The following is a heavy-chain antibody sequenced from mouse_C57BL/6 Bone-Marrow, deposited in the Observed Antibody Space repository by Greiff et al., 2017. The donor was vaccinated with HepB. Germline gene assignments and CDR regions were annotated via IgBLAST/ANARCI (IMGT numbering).Heavy chain of an antibody. CDR2: IDPSDSYT. Sequence: QLQQPGAELVMPGASVKLSCKASGYTFTSYWMHWVKQRPGQGLEWIGEIDPSDSYTNYNQKFKGKSTLTVDKSSSTAYMQLSSLTSEDSAVYYCARSDGKDYFDYWGQGTTLTVSS. D-gene: IGHD2-1*01. CDR1: GYTFTSYW. CDR3: ARSDGKDYFDY. V-gene: IGHV1-69*01. J-gene: IGHJ2*01.